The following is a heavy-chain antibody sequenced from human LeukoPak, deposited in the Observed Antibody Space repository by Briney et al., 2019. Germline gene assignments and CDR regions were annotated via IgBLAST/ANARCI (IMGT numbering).Heavy chain of an antibody. J-gene: IGHJ3*01. D-gene: IGHD1-1*01. CDR2: IRPSSGGA. V-gene: IGHV1-2*02. Sequence: ASVKVSCKASGYTFTSYYIHWVRQAPGQGLEWMAWIRPSSGGAKYAQKFQGRVIVTRDTSIVTAYMEIGRLSSDDTAVYYCTTLEPGPFDLWGQGTLVTVSS. CDR1: GYTFTSYY. CDR3: TTLEPGPFDL.